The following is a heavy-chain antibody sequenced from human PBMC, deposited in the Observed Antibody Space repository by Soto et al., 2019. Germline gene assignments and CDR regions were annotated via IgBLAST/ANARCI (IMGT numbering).Heavy chain of an antibody. CDR2: ITIGGTT. J-gene: IGHJ4*02. D-gene: IGHD1-26*01. V-gene: IGHV3-48*03. CDR1: GFTFSSYD. Sequence: GGSLRLACTASGFTFSSYDMTWVRQAPGKGLEWISYITIGGTTYYADSAKGRFTISRDNAKNSLYLHLNSLTAEDTAIYYCARVLYATWASCDYWGQGTLGTVSA. CDR3: ARVLYATWASCDY.